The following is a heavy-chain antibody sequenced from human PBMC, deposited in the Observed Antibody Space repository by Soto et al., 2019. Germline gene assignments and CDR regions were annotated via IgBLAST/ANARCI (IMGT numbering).Heavy chain of an antibody. CDR3: ARDPDSSSPVEGGYYFDY. Sequence: GGSLRLSCAASGFTFSSYGMHWVRQAPGKGLEWVAVIWYDGSNKYYADSMKGRFTISRDNSKNTLYLQMNSLRAEDTAVYYCARDPDSSSPVEGGYYFDYWGQGTLVTVSS. CDR2: IWYDGSNK. V-gene: IGHV3-33*01. CDR1: GFTFSSYG. J-gene: IGHJ4*02. D-gene: IGHD6-13*01.